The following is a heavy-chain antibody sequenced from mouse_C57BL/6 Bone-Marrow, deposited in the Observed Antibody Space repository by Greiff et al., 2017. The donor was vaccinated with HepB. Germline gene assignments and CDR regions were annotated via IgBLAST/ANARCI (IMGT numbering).Heavy chain of an antibody. D-gene: IGHD1-1*01. CDR3: ARRYYYGSSSDY. V-gene: IGHV1-7*01. CDR2: INPSSGYT. Sequence: VQLQESGAELAKPGASVKLSCKASGYTFTSYWMHWVKQRPGQGLEWIGYINPSSGYTKYNQKFKDKATLTADTSSSTAYMQLSSLTYEDSAVYYCARRYYYGSSSDYWGQGTTLTVSS. CDR1: GYTFTSYW. J-gene: IGHJ2*01.